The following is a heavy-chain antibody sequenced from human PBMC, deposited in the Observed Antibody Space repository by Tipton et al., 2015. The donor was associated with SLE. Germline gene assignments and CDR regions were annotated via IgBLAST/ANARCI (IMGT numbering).Heavy chain of an antibody. CDR2: INHRRVI. CDR1: GGSFSTYY. Sequence: TLSLTCAVSGGSFSTYYWSWVRQSPGKGLQWIADINHRRVINYNPSLKSRVTISLDTSENQFSLRLDSMTAADTAVYYCATSPGGFTNAPFDFWGQGTLVTVSS. V-gene: IGHV4-34*01. CDR3: ATSPGGFTNAPFDF. J-gene: IGHJ4*02. D-gene: IGHD2-8*01.